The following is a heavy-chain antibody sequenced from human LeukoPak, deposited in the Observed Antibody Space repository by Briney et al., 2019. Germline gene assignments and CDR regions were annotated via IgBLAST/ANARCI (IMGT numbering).Heavy chain of an antibody. CDR2: IKSDGSST. V-gene: IGHV3-74*01. CDR3: ARGYCSGGSCSPSGNGMDV. D-gene: IGHD2-15*01. Sequence: PGGSLRLSCAASGFTFSSYRIHWVRQAPGKGLVWVSRIKSDGSSTSYADSVKGRFTISRDNAKNTLYLQMNSLRAEDTAVYYCARGYCSGGSCSPSGNGMDVWGQGTTVTVSS. CDR1: GFTFSSYR. J-gene: IGHJ6*02.